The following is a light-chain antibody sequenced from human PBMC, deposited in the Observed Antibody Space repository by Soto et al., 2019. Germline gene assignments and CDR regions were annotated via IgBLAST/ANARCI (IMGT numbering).Light chain of an antibody. CDR2: EVN. CDR1: SSDVGGYNY. J-gene: IGLJ3*02. CDR3: ASWDDRLNGPV. V-gene: IGLV2-8*01. Sequence: QSALTQPPSASGSPGQSVAISCTGTSSDVGGYNYVSWYQQHPGKAPKLMIYEVNKRPSGVPDRFSGSKSGNTASLTVSGLQAEDEADYYCASWDDRLNGPVFGGGTKLTVL.